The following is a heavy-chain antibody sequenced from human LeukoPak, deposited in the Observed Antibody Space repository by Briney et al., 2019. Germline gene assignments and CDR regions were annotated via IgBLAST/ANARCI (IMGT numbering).Heavy chain of an antibody. CDR1: GFTFSNYW. CDR2: INQGGSDK. Sequence: GGSLRLSCAATGFTFSNYWMSWVRQAPRKGLEWVANINQGGSDKSYVDSVKGRFTISRDNAKNSLYLEMNSLRVEDTAMYYCARTSRSSSIDDLGQGTLVTVSS. V-gene: IGHV3-7*01. J-gene: IGHJ4*02. D-gene: IGHD2-15*01. CDR3: ARTSRSSSIDD.